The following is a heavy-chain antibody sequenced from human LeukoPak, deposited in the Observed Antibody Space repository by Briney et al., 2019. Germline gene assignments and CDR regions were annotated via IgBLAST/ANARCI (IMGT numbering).Heavy chain of an antibody. CDR1: GLTVSSNY. V-gene: IGHV3-66*01. D-gene: IGHD3-9*01. CDR3: ARDHDWDYMDV. Sequence: GGSLRLSCAASGLTVSSNYMNWVRQAPGKGLEWVSVIYSGGRTYYADSVKGRFTISRDNAKNSLSLQMNSLKAEDPAVYYCARDHDWDYMDVWGKGTTVTVSS. CDR2: IYSGGRT. J-gene: IGHJ6*03.